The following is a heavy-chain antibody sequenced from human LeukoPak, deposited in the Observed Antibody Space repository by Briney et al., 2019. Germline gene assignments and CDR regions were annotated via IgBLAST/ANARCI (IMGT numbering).Heavy chain of an antibody. V-gene: IGHV3-64*01. J-gene: IGHJ4*02. CDR2: ISRNGGGT. D-gene: IGHD1-26*01. Sequence: PGGSLRLSCAASGFTFSSYAMHWVRQAPGKGLEYVSAISRNGGGTYYANSVKGRFTISRDNSKNTLYLQMGSLRVEDMAVYYCAREDGRWELHYWGQGTLVTVSS. CDR1: GFTFSSYA. CDR3: AREDGRWELHY.